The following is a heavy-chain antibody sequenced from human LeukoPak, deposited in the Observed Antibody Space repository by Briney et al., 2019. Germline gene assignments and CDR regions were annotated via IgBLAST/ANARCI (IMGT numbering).Heavy chain of an antibody. CDR2: ISSSGSTR. D-gene: IGHD5-18*01. CDR3: ARASKGYSSGYGYCYYYMDV. V-gene: IGHV3-11*01. J-gene: IGHJ6*03. CDR1: GFTFSDYY. Sequence: GGSLRLSCAASGFTFSDYYMSWVRQAPGKGLEWVSYISSSGSTRYYADSVKGRLTISRDNAKNSLYLQMNSLRAEDTAMYYCARASKGYSSGYGYCYYYMDVWGKGTTVTISS.